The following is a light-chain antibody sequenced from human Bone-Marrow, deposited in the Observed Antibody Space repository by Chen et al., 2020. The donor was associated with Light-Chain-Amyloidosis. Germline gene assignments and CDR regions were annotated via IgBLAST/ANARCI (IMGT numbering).Light chain of an antibody. CDR3: SSYTITSTLV. CDR2: EVT. J-gene: IGLJ1*01. Sequence: QSALTQPASVSGSPGQSITISCTGTSSDVGGDNHVSWYQQHPDNAPKHIIYEVTKRHSWVPDRFSGSKSNNTASLTISGLQTEDEADYCCSSYTITSTLVFGSGTRVTVL. CDR1: SSDVGGDNH. V-gene: IGLV2-14*03.